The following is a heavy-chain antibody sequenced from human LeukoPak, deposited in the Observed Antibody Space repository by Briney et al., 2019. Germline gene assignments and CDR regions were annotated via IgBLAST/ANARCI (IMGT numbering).Heavy chain of an antibody. Sequence: PSETLSLTCTVSGGSISSSSYYWGWIRQPPGKGLEWIGYIYYSGSTKYNPSLKSRVTISVDTSKNQFSLRLSSVTAADTAVYYCAGDWGVSARPGYMDGWGKGTTVTVSS. D-gene: IGHD6-6*01. V-gene: IGHV4-61*01. J-gene: IGHJ6*03. CDR3: AGDWGVSARPGYMDG. CDR1: GGSISSSSYY. CDR2: IYYSGST.